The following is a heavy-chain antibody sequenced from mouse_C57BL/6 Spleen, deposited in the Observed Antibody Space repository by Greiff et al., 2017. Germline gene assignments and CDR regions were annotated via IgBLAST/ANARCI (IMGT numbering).Heavy chain of an antibody. CDR2: IDPNSGGT. CDR1: GYTFTSYW. J-gene: IGHJ1*03. D-gene: IGHD2-4*01. CDR3: ASPLYYDYDGWYFDV. V-gene: IGHV1-72*01. Sequence: QVQLKQPGAELVKPGASVKLSCKASGYTFTSYWMHWVKQRPGRGLEWIGRIDPNSGGTKYNEKFKSKATLTVDKPSSTAYMQLSSLTSEDSAVYYCASPLYYDYDGWYFDVWGTGTTVTVSS.